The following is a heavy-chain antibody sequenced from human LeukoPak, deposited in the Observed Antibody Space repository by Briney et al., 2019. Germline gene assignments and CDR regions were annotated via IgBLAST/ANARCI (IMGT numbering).Heavy chain of an antibody. D-gene: IGHD1-26*01. CDR3: TRDDRYSGSFFDY. V-gene: IGHV3-49*03. Sequence: PGGSLRLSCTASGFTFGDYAMSWFRQAPGKGLEWVGFIRSKAYGGTTEYAASVKGRFTISRDDSKSIAYLQMNSLKTEDTAVYYCTRDDRYSGSFFDYWGQGTLVTASS. J-gene: IGHJ4*02. CDR1: GFTFGDYA. CDR2: IRSKAYGGTT.